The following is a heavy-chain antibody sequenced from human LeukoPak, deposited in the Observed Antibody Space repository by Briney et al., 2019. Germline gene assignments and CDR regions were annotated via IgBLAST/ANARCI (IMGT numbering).Heavy chain of an antibody. CDR3: ARDASFQDSSDYRFDY. CDR2: ISWNSGSI. Sequence: GGSLRLSCAASGFTFDDYAMHWVRQAPGKGLEWVSGISWNSGSIGYADSVKGRFTISRDNAKNSLYLQMNSLRAEDTAVYYCARDASFQDSSDYRFDYWGQGTLVTVSS. V-gene: IGHV3-9*01. J-gene: IGHJ4*02. CDR1: GFTFDDYA. D-gene: IGHD3-22*01.